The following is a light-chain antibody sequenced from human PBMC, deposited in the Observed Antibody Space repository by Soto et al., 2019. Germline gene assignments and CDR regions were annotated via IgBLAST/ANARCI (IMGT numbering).Light chain of an antibody. CDR2: DAS. Sequence: EIVLTQSPATLSLYPGERATLSCRASQSVSSYLAWYQQKPVQAPRLLIYDASNRATGIPARFSGSGSGTDFTLTISSLEPEDFVVYYCQQRSNWLYTFGQGTKLEIK. CDR1: QSVSSY. J-gene: IGKJ2*01. V-gene: IGKV3-11*01. CDR3: QQRSNWLYT.